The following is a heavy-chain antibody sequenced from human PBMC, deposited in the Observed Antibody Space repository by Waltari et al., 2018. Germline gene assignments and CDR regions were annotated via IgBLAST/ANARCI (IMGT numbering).Heavy chain of an antibody. J-gene: IGHJ4*02. CDR2: RGSGRTYI. Sequence: DVQLVESGGGLVKPGGSLRLSCAASGFLFGSYDMNWVRQAAGKGLCWVDSCRGSGRTYIVYTDSVKGRFTISRDNAKNSLYLQMNSLSAEDTAVYYCTRDLYASGGDYFDPWGQGTSVTVSS. V-gene: IGHV3-21*01. D-gene: IGHD6-19*01. CDR1: GFLFGSYD. CDR3: TRDLYASGGDYFDP.